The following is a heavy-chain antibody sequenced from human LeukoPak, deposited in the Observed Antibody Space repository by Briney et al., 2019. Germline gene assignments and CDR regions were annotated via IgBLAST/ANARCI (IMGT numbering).Heavy chain of an antibody. V-gene: IGHV4-59*01. J-gene: IGHJ4*02. Sequence: SETLSLTCTVSGGSLSSYYWSWIRHPPGKGLEWIGDSYHSGTTNYNPSRKSRVTISVDTSKNQFSLKLSSVTAADTAVYYCARGVYIAAAQYGYCGQGTLVTVSS. CDR3: ARGVYIAAAQYGY. CDR2: SYHSGTT. D-gene: IGHD6-13*01. CDR1: GGSLSSYY.